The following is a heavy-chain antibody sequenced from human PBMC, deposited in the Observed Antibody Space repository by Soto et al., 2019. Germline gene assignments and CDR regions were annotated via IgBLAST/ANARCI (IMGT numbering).Heavy chain of an antibody. D-gene: IGHD2-21*01. CDR1: GGSFSDDY. J-gene: IGHJ1*01. Sequence: QVQIEQWGAGLLKPSETLSLTCAVYGGSFSDDYWSCIRQSPGKGLEWIGEINHSGSTNYNPSLNSRFAISVDTSKNQVSLKLTSVTAADTAVYFCGRRPKAMVVPNFWGQGTLVTVSS. CDR2: INHSGST. V-gene: IGHV4-34*01. CDR3: GRRPKAMVVPNF.